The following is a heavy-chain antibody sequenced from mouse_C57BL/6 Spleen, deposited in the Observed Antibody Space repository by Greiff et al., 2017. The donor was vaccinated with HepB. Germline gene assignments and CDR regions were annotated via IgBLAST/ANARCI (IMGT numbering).Heavy chain of an antibody. CDR3: ASPYYYGSSSYYFDY. V-gene: IGHV14-2*01. Sequence: EVKLQESGAELVKPGASVKLSCTASGFNIKDYYMHWVKQRTEQGLEWIGRIDPEDGETKYAPKFQGKATITADTSSNTAYLQLSSLTSEDTAVYYCASPYYYGSSSYYFDYWGQGTTLTVSS. D-gene: IGHD1-1*01. J-gene: IGHJ2*01. CDR1: GFNIKDYY. CDR2: IDPEDGET.